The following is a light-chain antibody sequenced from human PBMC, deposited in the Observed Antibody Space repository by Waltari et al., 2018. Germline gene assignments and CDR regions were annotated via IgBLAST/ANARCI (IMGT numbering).Light chain of an antibody. CDR3: MQGAHWPPMYT. V-gene: IGKV2-30*01. J-gene: IGKJ2*01. Sequence: DIVMTQSPLSLSVTPGQPASIYCRSSQSLVFNDGNTFLHWFQQRPGQSPRRLIYKVSNRDSGVPDRFSGSGSGTDFTLKISRVEAEDVGVYYCMQGAHWPPMYTFGQGTKLEI. CDR2: KVS. CDR1: QSLVFNDGNTF.